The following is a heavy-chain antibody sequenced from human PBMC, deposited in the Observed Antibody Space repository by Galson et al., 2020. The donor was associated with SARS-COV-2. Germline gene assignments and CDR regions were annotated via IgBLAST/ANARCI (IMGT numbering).Heavy chain of an antibody. V-gene: IGHV1-18*01. Sequence: ASVKVSCKAFGYTFNSYGVNWVRRAPGQGLEWMGWISVYSGNTNYAQKFQGRVTMTADTSTSTAYMELRSLSSDDTAVYYCARDRVVAAGTPGEYWGQGTQVTVYS. CDR2: ISVYSGNT. CDR3: ARDRVVAAGTPGEY. D-gene: IGHD2-2*01. J-gene: IGHJ4*02. CDR1: GYTFNSYG.